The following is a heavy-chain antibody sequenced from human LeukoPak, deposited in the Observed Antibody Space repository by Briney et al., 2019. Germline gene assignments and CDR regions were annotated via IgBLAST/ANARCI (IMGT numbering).Heavy chain of an antibody. CDR2: INPDGRDT. D-gene: IGHD2-21*02. J-gene: IGHJ1*01. CDR3: TSWGDTTAEYFQR. V-gene: IGHV3-7*01. CDR1: GFTFSNFV. Sequence: PGGSLRLSCAASGFTFSNFVMHWVRQPPGKGLEWVAHINPDGRDTYYVDSVKGRFTISRDNAQNSMYLQMNSLRVEDTAVYYCTSWGDTTAEYFQRWGQGTLVTVSS.